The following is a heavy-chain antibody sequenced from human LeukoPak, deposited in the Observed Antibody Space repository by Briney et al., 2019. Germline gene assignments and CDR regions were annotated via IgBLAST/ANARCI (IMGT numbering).Heavy chain of an antibody. CDR3: ARQNGGEYGSGSYYAYYYYMDV. Sequence: SETLSLTCTVSGGSISSSSFYWGWIRQPPGKGLEWIGSIYYSGSTYYNPSLKSRVTISVDTSKNQFSLKLSSVTAADTAVYYCARQNGGEYGSGSYYAYYYYMDVWGKGTTVTISS. CDR2: IYYSGST. CDR1: GGSISSSSFY. V-gene: IGHV4-39*01. J-gene: IGHJ6*03. D-gene: IGHD3-10*01.